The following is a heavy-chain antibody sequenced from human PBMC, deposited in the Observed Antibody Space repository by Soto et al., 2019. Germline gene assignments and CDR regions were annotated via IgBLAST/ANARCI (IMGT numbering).Heavy chain of an antibody. D-gene: IGHD4-17*01. J-gene: IGHJ4*02. CDR1: GASFVTYY. Sequence: SETLSLTCTVSGASFVTYYWNWVRQPPGKGLEWIGYVFYTGSTNYNPSLKSRVTMSVDTSKNQFSLKMTSVTAADTAVYYCARGTTVISQFDSWGQGTLVTVPQ. V-gene: IGHV4-59*01. CDR3: ARGTTVISQFDS. CDR2: VFYTGST.